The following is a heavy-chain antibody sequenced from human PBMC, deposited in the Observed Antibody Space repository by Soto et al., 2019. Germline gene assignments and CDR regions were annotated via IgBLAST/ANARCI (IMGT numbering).Heavy chain of an antibody. CDR3: ARDSQYPRIAAATSTTLYYYGMDV. V-gene: IGHV3-53*01. D-gene: IGHD6-13*01. J-gene: IGHJ6*02. Sequence: GGSLRLSCAASGFTVRSNYMSWVRQAPGKGLEWVSVIYSGGSTYYADSVKGRFTISRDNSKNPLYLQMNSLRAEDTAMYYCARDSQYPRIAAATSTTLYYYGMDVWGQGTTVTVSS. CDR1: GFTVRSNY. CDR2: IYSGGST.